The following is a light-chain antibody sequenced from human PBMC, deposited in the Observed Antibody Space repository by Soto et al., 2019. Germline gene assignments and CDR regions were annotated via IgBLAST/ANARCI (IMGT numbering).Light chain of an antibody. CDR3: HQYGSSPPYT. V-gene: IGKV3-20*01. J-gene: IGKJ2*01. CDR1: QSVTNYY. Sequence: EVVLTQSPGTLSLSPGESATLSCRASQSVTNYYFAWYQQKPGQAPRLLIFGSSDRATGIPDWFSGSGSGTDFTLTISRLEPEDFAVYYCHQYGSSPPYTFGQGTKLEIK. CDR2: GSS.